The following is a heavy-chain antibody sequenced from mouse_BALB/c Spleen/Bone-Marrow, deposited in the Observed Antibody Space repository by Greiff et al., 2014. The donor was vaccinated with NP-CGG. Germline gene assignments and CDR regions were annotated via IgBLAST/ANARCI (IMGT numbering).Heavy chain of an antibody. Sequence: DVKLVESGADLVKPGASVKLSCTTSGFNIKDTFMHWVKQRPEQGLEWIGRIDPASGNTKYDPKFQGKATITADTSSNKVSLQLSGLTSEDTAVYYCAHDAPFTYWGQGTPVTVSA. V-gene: IGHV14-3*02. D-gene: IGHD2-3*01. CDR3: AHDAPFTY. J-gene: IGHJ3*01. CDR1: GFNIKDTF. CDR2: IDPASGNT.